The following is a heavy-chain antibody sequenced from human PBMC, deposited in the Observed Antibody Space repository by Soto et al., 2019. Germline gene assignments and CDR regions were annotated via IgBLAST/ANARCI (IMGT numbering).Heavy chain of an antibody. J-gene: IGHJ6*02. V-gene: IGHV1-46*01. CDR1: GYTFTSHY. Sequence: QVQLVQSGAEVKKPGASVKVSCKASGYTFTSHYMHWVRQAPGQGLEWMGIINPSGGSTSYAQKFQGRVTMTRDTSTSTVYMELSSLRSEDTAVYYCERGNYGSGSAFYVMDVWGQGTTVTVSS. CDR2: INPSGGST. CDR3: ERGNYGSGSAFYVMDV. D-gene: IGHD3-10*01.